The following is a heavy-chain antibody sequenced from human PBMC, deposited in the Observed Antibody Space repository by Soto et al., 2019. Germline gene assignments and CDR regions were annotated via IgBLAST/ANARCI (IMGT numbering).Heavy chain of an antibody. V-gene: IGHV4-34*01. J-gene: IGHJ3*02. Sequence: SETLSLTCAVYGGSFSGYWSWIRQPPGKGLEWIGEINHSGSTNYNPSLKSRVTISVDTSKNQFSLKLSSVTAADTAVYYCARGNPYGDLTARHAFDIWGQGTMVTVSS. CDR1: GGSFSGY. D-gene: IGHD4-17*01. CDR3: ARGNPYGDLTARHAFDI. CDR2: INHSGST.